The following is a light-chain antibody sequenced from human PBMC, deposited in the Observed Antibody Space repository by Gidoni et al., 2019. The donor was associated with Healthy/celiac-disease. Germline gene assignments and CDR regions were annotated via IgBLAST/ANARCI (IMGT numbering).Light chain of an antibody. Sequence: DIQMTQSPSSLSASVGDRVTITCRASQSISSYLNWYQQKPGKATKLLIYAASSLQSGVPSRFSGSGSGTDFTLTISSLQPEDFATYYCQQSYSTPQTFGGGTKVEI. V-gene: IGKV1-39*01. CDR1: QSISSY. CDR2: AAS. J-gene: IGKJ4*01. CDR3: QQSYSTPQT.